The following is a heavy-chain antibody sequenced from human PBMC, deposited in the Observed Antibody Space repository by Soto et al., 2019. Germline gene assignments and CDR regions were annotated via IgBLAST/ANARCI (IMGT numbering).Heavy chain of an antibody. CDR2: ISYSADKT. J-gene: IGHJ3*02. CDR3: ARTAQTATTNWGAFEI. Sequence: EVQLLESGGGLVQPGGSLRLSCAASGFTFSTYVMNWVRQAPGKGLEWVSTISYSADKTFYADSVKGRFTISRDNSRDTLFLKMNSLRADDAALYYCARTAQTATTNWGAFEIWGQGTMVTVSS. D-gene: IGHD1-7*01. CDR1: GFTFSTYV. V-gene: IGHV3-23*01.